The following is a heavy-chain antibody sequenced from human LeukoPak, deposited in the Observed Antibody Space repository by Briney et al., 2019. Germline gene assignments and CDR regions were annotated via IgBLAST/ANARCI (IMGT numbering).Heavy chain of an antibody. Sequence: GASVKVSCKASGGTFSNYAISWVRQAPGQGLEWMGRIIPILGIANYAQKFQGRVTITADKSTSTAYMELSSLRSEDTAVYYCARGLALGYCSGGSCYAYDVWGKGTTVTVSS. CDR3: ARGLALGYCSGGSCYAYDV. CDR2: IIPILGIA. J-gene: IGHJ6*04. CDR1: GGTFSNYA. D-gene: IGHD2-15*01. V-gene: IGHV1-69*04.